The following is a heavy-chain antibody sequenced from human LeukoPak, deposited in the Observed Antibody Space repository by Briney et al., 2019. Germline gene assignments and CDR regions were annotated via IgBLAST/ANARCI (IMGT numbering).Heavy chain of an antibody. CDR3: ARELAYHIDY. J-gene: IGHJ4*02. Sequence: GGSLRLSCAASGFTFSSYRMTWVRQAPGKGLEWVSYISSSSSTIYYADSVKGRFTISRDNAKNSLYLQMNSLRDEDTAVYYCARELAYHIDYWGQGTLVTVSS. CDR1: GFTFSSYR. CDR2: ISSSSSTI. V-gene: IGHV3-48*02. D-gene: IGHD2-2*01.